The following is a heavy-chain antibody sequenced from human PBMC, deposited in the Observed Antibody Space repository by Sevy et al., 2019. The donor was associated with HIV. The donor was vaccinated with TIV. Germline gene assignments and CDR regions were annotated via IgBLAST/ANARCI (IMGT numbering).Heavy chain of an antibody. CDR2: VYFTGNT. CDR3: ARDSTTRPRVLDY. V-gene: IGHV4-59*01. CDR1: GGSISSYF. J-gene: IGHJ4*02. D-gene: IGHD1-1*01. Sequence: SETLSLTCSVSGGSISSYFWTWVRQSPGKGLEWIGNVYFTGNTDNSPSLKSRVTLSLDTSKSQFSLTLKSVTDADTAIYFCARDSTTRPRVLDYWGQGTLVTVSS.